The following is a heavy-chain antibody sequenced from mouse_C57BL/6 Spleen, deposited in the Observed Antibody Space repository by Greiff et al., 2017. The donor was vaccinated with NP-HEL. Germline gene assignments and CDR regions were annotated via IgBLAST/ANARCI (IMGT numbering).Heavy chain of an antibody. J-gene: IGHJ4*01. V-gene: IGHV5-9*01. CDR3: ARRDSSGPFYAMDY. CDR2: ISGGGGNT. CDR1: GFTFSSYT. Sequence: EVKLVESGGGLVKPGGSLKLSCAASGFTFSSYTMSWVRQTPEKRLEWVATISGGGGNTYYPDSVKGRFTISRDNAKNTLYLQMSSLRSEDTALYYCARRDSSGPFYAMDYWGQGTSVTVSS. D-gene: IGHD3-2*02.